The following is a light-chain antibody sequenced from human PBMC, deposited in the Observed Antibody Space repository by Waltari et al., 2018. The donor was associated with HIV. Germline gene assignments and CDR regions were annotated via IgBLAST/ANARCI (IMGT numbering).Light chain of an antibody. CDR1: YSSIRAYDL. V-gene: IGLV2-23*02. CDR3: LSYTGDEIGV. CDR2: NVY. J-gene: IGLJ3*02. Sequence: QPALTQPASVSGSPGQSITITCTGTYSSIRAYDLVSCYQQTPVKCPKLLIYNVYKRPSGVSRRFSGSKSGTTASLTISGLQAEDEAHYYCLSYTGDEIGVFGGGTKVTVL.